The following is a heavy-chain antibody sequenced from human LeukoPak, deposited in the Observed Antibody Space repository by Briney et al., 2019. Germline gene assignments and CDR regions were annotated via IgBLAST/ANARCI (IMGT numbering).Heavy chain of an antibody. V-gene: IGHV2-5*01. J-gene: IGHJ4*02. CDR3: AHYGDYRFMYYFDY. Sequence: ASGPTLVNPTLTLTLTCTFSGFSLSTSGVGVGWIRQPPGKALEWLALIYWNDDNRYSPSLKSRLTITKDTSKNQVVLTMTKMDPVDTATYYCAHYGDYRFMYYFDYWGQGALVTVSS. D-gene: IGHD4-17*01. CDR2: IYWNDDN. CDR1: GFSLSTSGVG.